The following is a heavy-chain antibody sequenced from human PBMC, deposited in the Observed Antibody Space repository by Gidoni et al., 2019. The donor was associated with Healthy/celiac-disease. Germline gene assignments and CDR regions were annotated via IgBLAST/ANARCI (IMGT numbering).Heavy chain of an antibody. J-gene: IGHJ6*02. CDR1: GGSFSGYY. Sequence: QVQLQQWGAGLLKPSETLSITCAVYGGSFSGYYWSWIRQPPGKGLEWIGEINHSGSTNYNPSLKSRVTISVDTSKNQFSLKLSSVTAADTAVYYCAREQQLVEGDYYGMDVWGQGTTVTVSS. CDR3: AREQQLVEGDYYGMDV. V-gene: IGHV4-34*01. CDR2: INHSGST. D-gene: IGHD6-13*01.